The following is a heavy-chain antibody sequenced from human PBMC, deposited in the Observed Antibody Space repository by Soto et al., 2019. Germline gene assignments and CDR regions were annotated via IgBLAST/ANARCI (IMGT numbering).Heavy chain of an antibody. CDR2: IYYSGST. CDR3: ASNYGSGSYYSPRTLWY. Sequence: SETLSLTCTVSGGSISSYYWSWIRQPPGKGLEWIGYIYYSGSTNYNPSLKSRVTISVDTSKNQFSLKLSSVTAADTAVYYCASNYGSGSYYSPRTLWYWGQGTLVPVSS. D-gene: IGHD3-10*01. J-gene: IGHJ4*02. V-gene: IGHV4-59*08. CDR1: GGSISSYY.